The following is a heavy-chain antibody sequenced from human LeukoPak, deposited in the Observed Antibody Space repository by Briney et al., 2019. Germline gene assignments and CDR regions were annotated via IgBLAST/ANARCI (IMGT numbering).Heavy chain of an antibody. CDR2: IKSDGSNT. J-gene: IGHJ5*02. V-gene: IGHV3-74*01. Sequence: GSLRLSCAASGFTFSRYWMYWVRQAPGKGLVWVSRIKSDGSNTTYADSVKGRFTISRDNSKNTLYLQMNSLRAEDTAVYYCAKRHYVSGSPTFDPWGQGTLVTVSS. CDR1: GFTFSRYW. D-gene: IGHD3-10*01. CDR3: AKRHYVSGSPTFDP.